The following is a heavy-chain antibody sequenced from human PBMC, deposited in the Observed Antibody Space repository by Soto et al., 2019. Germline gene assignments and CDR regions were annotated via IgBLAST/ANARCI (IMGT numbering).Heavy chain of an antibody. CDR2: INPIVSMS. CDR3: AASYGSGYRAFDY. V-gene: IGHV1-69*02. CDR1: GDTFSFYT. D-gene: IGHD3-10*01. Sequence: QVQLVQSGTEVKKPGSSVKVSCKASGDTFSFYTINWVRQAPGLGLEWVGRINPIVSMSNYAQKFQGRVSMTADKPTSTANVELRSLRSDDTAMYFCAASYGSGYRAFDYWGQGALVIGSS. J-gene: IGHJ4*02.